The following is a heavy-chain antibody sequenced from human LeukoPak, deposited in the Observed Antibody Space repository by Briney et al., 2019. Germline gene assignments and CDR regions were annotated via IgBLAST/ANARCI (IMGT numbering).Heavy chain of an antibody. CDR3: ARGHSNHNIWPYFDY. CDR2: VRQDGVEK. D-gene: IGHD4-11*01. Sequence: GGSLRLSCAASGFTFSNYWMSWARLAPGKGLEWVAHVRQDGVEKYYVDSVKGRFIISRDNTKNSLYLQMNSLRAEDAAVYYCARGHSNHNIWPYFDYWGQGTLVTVSS. CDR1: GFTFSNYW. J-gene: IGHJ4*02. V-gene: IGHV3-7*03.